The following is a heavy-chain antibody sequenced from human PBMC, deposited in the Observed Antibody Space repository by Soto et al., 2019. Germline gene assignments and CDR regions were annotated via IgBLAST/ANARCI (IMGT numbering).Heavy chain of an antibody. CDR2: INTDDFET. Sequence: GESLRISCHGSGYTFRNGWIGWVRQMPGKGLEWMGIINTDDFETTYSPSSQGRGTISADLSINTAYLQWSSLQASDTAVYYCARSLFVYGYYVYSHGLDFCGQGTSVTVSS. CDR3: ARSLFVYGYYVYSHGLDF. J-gene: IGHJ6*02. D-gene: IGHD3-10*01. V-gene: IGHV5-51*01. CDR1: GYTFRNGW.